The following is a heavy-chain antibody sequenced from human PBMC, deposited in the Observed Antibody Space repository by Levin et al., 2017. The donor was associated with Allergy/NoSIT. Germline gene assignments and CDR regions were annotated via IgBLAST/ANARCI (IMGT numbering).Heavy chain of an antibody. Sequence: ASVKVSCKNSGYTFTNYGINWVRQAPGQGLEWVGWISAETGATDSAQTFQDRVTFTTDATTSTAYLALTSLRPGDTAVYDCVGQSWDIYGRYFDFWGQGTLVTVSS. CDR2: ISAETGAT. D-gene: IGHD3-3*02. J-gene: IGHJ4*02. CDR3: VGQSWDIYGRYFDF. V-gene: IGHV1-18*01. CDR1: GYTFTNYG.